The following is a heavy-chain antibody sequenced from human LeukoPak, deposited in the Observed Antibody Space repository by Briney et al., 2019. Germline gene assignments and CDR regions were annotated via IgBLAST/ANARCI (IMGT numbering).Heavy chain of an antibody. CDR3: ARGAKGDYYESY. Sequence: GGSLRLSCAASGFTFSSYAMSWVRQAPGKGLEWVSAISGSGGSTYYADSVKGRFTISRDNAKNSLYLQMNSLRAEDTAVYYCARGAKGDYYESYWGQGTLVTVSS. V-gene: IGHV3-23*01. CDR1: GFTFSSYA. D-gene: IGHD3-22*01. CDR2: ISGSGGST. J-gene: IGHJ4*02.